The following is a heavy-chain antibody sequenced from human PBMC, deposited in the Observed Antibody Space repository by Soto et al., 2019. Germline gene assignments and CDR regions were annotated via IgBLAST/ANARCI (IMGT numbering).Heavy chain of an antibody. V-gene: IGHV4-4*02. D-gene: IGHD6-19*01. J-gene: IGHJ6*02. CDR3: ARAGYSSGWPSPYYYYGMDV. Sequence: PSATLSITCAVSGGPIGRTNRWSWVRQPPGKGLEWIGEIYHSGSTNYNPSLKSRVTISVDKSKNQYSLKLSSVTAAYTAVYYCARAGYSSGWPSPYYYYGMDVWGQGTTVT. CDR1: GGPIGRTNR. CDR2: IYHSGST.